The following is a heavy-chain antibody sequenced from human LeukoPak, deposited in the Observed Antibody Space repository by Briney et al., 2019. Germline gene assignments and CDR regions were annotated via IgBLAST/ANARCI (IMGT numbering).Heavy chain of an antibody. CDR2: INPNSGGT. J-gene: IGHJ3*02. V-gene: IGHV1-2*02. D-gene: IGHD6-19*01. CDR1: GYTFTSYY. Sequence: ASVKVSCKASGYTFTSYYMHRVRQAPGQGLEWMGWINPNSGGTNYAQKFQGRVTMTRDTSISTACMELSRLRSDDTAVYYCARDRLRGYSSGWYMNAFDIWGQGTMVTVSS. CDR3: ARDRLRGYSSGWYMNAFDI.